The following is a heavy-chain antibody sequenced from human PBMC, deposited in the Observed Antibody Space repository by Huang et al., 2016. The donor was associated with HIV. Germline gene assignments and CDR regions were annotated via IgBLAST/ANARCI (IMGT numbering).Heavy chain of an antibody. CDR2: VDAEECET. CDR1: GYTVSELS. D-gene: IGHD2-15*01. J-gene: IGHJ3*02. V-gene: IGHV1-24*01. Sequence: QVQLVESGAELKKPGASVRVCCKDSGYTVSELSLHWVRQATEQGHEWVGGVDAEECETISVQGLKGRVTMAEDTSTDEAYMELSSLRPEDTAVYYCATSTPDVGAGVLRSAFDIWGQGTMVTVSP. CDR3: ATSTPDVGAGVLRSAFDI.